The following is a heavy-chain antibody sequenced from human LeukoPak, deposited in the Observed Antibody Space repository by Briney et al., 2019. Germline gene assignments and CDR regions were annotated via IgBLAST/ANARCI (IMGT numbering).Heavy chain of an antibody. CDR2: IHYSGST. J-gene: IGHJ3*02. V-gene: IGHV4-59*08. CDR1: GGSISSYY. Sequence: SETLSLTCTVSGGSISSYYWSWIRQPPGKGLEWIGYIHYSGSTNYNPSLKSRVTISVDTSKNQFSLKLTSVTAADTAMYYCARRNDFDIWGPGTMITVSS. CDR3: ARRNDFDI.